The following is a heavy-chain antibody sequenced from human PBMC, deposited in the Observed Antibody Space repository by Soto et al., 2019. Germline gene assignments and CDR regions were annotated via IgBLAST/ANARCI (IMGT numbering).Heavy chain of an antibody. CDR2: IIPIFDTA. Sequence: VQLVQSGTEMKKPGSSVKVSCKASGGTFSSKGISWVRQAPGQGLEWMGAIIPIFDTANYAQKFQGRLTITADESTATAYMELSSLRSEDTAVYYCARGTGTTWGVFDYWGQGTLVTVSS. V-gene: IGHV1-69*01. D-gene: IGHD1-1*01. CDR3: ARGTGTTWGVFDY. CDR1: GGTFSSKG. J-gene: IGHJ4*02.